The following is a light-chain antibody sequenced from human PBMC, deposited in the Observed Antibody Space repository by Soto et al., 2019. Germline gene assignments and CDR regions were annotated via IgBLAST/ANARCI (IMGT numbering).Light chain of an antibody. V-gene: IGKV3-15*01. J-gene: IGKJ2*01. Sequence: EIVMTQSPATLSVSPGERATLSCRASQPVNSNLAWYQQKPGQAPRLLIYAASTRATGVSARFSGSGSGTEFTLTISSLQSEDFAVYYCQQYNYWPPMYTFGQGTKLEIK. CDR1: QPVNSN. CDR2: AAS. CDR3: QQYNYWPPMYT.